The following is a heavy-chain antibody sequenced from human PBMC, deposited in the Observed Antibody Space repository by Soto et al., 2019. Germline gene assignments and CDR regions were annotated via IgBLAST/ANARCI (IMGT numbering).Heavy chain of an antibody. CDR3: ARRKDRDTVTTFDY. V-gene: IGHV3-23*01. J-gene: IGHJ4*02. Sequence: EVQLLESGGGLQRGGGSLRLSCAASGFTFSCYAMNWVRQAPGKGLEWVSVIHGSGGSTYYADPVKGRFTISRDNSKNTVDLQMSSLRAGDTAVYYCARRKDRDTVTTFDYWGQGTLVTVSS. CDR1: GFTFSCYA. D-gene: IGHD4-17*01. CDR2: IHGSGGST.